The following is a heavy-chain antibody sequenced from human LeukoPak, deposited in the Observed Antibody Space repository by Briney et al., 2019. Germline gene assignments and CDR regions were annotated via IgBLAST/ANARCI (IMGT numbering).Heavy chain of an antibody. Sequence: PGGSLRLSCAASGFTFSNYWMNWVRQAPGKGLERVANIKQDGSEIFYVDSVKGRFTISRDNAKNSLYLQMNSLRAEDTAVYYCAGGGDSKSYFGYFDYWAQGTLVTVSS. CDR3: AGGGDSKSYFGYFDY. CDR2: IKQDGSEI. CDR1: GFTFSNYW. V-gene: IGHV3-7*01. D-gene: IGHD1-26*01. J-gene: IGHJ4*02.